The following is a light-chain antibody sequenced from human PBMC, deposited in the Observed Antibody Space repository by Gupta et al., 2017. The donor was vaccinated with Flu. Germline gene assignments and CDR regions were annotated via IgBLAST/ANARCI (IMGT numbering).Light chain of an antibody. CDR3: GTWASSLSAGLYV. V-gene: IGLV1-51*02. CDR1: SSNIGNNY. J-gene: IGLJ1*01. Sequence: QSVLTQPPSGSAAPGQKVTISCSGSSSNIGNNYVSWSQQLPGTAPKLLIYENNKRPSGIPDRFSGSQSGTSATLGITGLQTGDEADDDYGTWASSLSAGLYVFGTGTKVTVL. CDR2: ENN.